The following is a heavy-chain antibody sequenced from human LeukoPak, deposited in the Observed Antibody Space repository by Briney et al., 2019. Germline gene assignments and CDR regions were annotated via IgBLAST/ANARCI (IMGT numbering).Heavy chain of an antibody. D-gene: IGHD3-10*01. J-gene: IGHJ4*02. Sequence: ASVKVSCKASGYTFTGHYMHWVRQAPGQGLEWMGWINPNSGGTNYAQKFQGRVTMTRDTSISTAYMELSRLRSDDTAVYYCARGVLLWFGELLYPFDYWGQGTLVTVSS. V-gene: IGHV1-2*02. CDR3: ARGVLLWFGELLYPFDY. CDR1: GYTFTGHY. CDR2: INPNSGGT.